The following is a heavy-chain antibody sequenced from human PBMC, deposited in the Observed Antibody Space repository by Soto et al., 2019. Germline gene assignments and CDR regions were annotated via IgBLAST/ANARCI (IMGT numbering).Heavy chain of an antibody. CDR2: INPSGGST. V-gene: IGHV1-46*03. Sequence: QVQLVQSGAEVKKPGASVKVSCKASGYTFTSYYMHWVRQAPGQGLEWMGIINPSGGSTSYAQKFQGRVTMTRVTSTSTVYMELSSLRSEDTAVYYCAVVYCSGGSCSSIDYWGQGPLVTVSS. CDR1: GYTFTSYY. D-gene: IGHD2-15*01. J-gene: IGHJ4*02. CDR3: AVVYCSGGSCSSIDY.